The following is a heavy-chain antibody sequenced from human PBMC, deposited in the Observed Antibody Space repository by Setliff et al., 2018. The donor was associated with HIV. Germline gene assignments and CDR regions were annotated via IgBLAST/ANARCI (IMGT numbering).Heavy chain of an antibody. Sequence: SVKVSCKASGVTFSRYTITWVRQAPGQGLEWVGGLIPFFGTANYAQKFQGRVTITTAESTSTAYMELSRLTSEDTAVYYCASGFDSSGLSYFNYWGQGTLVTVSS. CDR1: GVTFSRYT. CDR3: ASGFDSSGLSYFNY. V-gene: IGHV1-69*05. CDR2: LIPFFGTA. J-gene: IGHJ4*01. D-gene: IGHD3-22*01.